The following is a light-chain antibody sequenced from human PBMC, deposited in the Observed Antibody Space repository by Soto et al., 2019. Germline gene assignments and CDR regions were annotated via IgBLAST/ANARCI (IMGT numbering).Light chain of an antibody. CDR1: QSVTSSY. V-gene: IGKV3-20*01. CDR3: QKYGSSPRT. CDR2: GAS. J-gene: IGKJ1*01. Sequence: EIVLTQSPGTLYLSPGERATLSCRASQSVTSSYLAWYQQKPGQAPRLLIYGASSRATGIPDRFSGGGSGTDFTLTISRLEPEDFAVYYCQKYGSSPRTFGQGTKVEIK.